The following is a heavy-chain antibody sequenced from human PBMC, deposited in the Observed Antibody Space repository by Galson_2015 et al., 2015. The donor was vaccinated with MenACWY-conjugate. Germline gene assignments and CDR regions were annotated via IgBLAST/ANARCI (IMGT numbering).Heavy chain of an antibody. V-gene: IGHV3-74*01. J-gene: IGHJ3*02. Sequence: SLRLSCAASGFTFSSYWMHWVRQAPGKGLEWVSRINSDGRSTCYADSVKGRFTISRDNAKNTLYLQMNSLRAEDTAVYYCAVYCSRTSCCLGAGDTWGQWTTVAVSS. CDR1: GFTFSSYW. CDR2: INSDGRST. CDR3: AVYCSRTSCCLGAGDT. D-gene: IGHD2-2*01.